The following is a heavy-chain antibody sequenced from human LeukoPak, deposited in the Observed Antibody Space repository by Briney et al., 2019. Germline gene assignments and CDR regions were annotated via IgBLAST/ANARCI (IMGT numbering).Heavy chain of an antibody. CDR2: LFFGGST. V-gene: IGHV4-59*01. Sequence: SETLSLTCAVYGGSFSTYYWSWIRQPPGKGLEWIGYLFFGGSTNYNPSLKSRVTISSDTSKNQLSLKLTSVTAADTAVYYCARAGGGWSFDYLGQGTLVTVSS. D-gene: IGHD6-19*01. J-gene: IGHJ4*02. CDR1: GGSFSTYY. CDR3: ARAGGGWSFDY.